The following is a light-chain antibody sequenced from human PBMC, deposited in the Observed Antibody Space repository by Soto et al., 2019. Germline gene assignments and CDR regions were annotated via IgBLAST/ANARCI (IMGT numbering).Light chain of an antibody. CDR1: SSDVGSYPL. CDR2: GAT. V-gene: IGLV2-23*01. CDR3: SSYVGNSIWV. J-gene: IGLJ3*02. Sequence: QSVLTQPASVSGSPGRSITISCTGTSSDVGSYPLVSWYQRYPAKAPKLLIYGATKRPSGVSSRFSGSRSGNTASLTISRHQAEDEADYYCSSYVGNSIWVFGGGTQLTVL.